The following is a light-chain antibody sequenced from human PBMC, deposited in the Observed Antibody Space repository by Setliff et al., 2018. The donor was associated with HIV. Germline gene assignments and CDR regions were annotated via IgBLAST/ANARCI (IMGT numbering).Light chain of an antibody. V-gene: IGLV2-14*01. J-gene: IGLJ2*01. CDR3: TSYTTRSTLV. CDR2: EVN. Sequence: VLTQPASVSGSPGQSITISCTGSRDDVGAYNYVSWYQQHPGKAPKLMISEVNKRPSGVSNRFSGSKSGNTASLTISGLQAEDESDYYCTSYTTRSTLVFGGGTKGTVL. CDR1: RDDVGAYNY.